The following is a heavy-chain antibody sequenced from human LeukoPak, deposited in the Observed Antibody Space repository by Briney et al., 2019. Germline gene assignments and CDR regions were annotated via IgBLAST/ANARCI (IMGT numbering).Heavy chain of an antibody. CDR3: ARDPYCTSTSCPVGCDY. CDR2: IYTSGST. V-gene: IGHV4-61*02. J-gene: IGHJ4*02. CDR1: GGSISSGSYY. Sequence: PPETLSLTCTVSGGSISSGSYYWSWIRQPAGKGLEWIGRIYTSGSTNYNPSLKSRFTISVDTSRNQFSLKLSSVTAADTAVYYCARDPYCTSTSCPVGCDYWGQGTLVTVSS. D-gene: IGHD2-2*01.